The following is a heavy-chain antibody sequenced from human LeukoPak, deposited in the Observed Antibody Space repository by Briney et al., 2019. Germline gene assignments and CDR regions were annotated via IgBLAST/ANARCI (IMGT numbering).Heavy chain of an antibody. CDR3: ARVAVAGTYYYYYMDV. CDR1: GFTFGDYT. V-gene: IGHV3-49*03. J-gene: IGHJ6*03. Sequence: GGSLRLSCTASGFTFGDYTMSWFRQAPGKGLEWVGFIRSKAYGGTTEYAASVKGRFTISRDDSKSIAYLQMNSLRAEDTAVYYCARVAVAGTYYYYYMDVWGKGTTVTISS. CDR2: IRSKAYGGTT. D-gene: IGHD6-19*01.